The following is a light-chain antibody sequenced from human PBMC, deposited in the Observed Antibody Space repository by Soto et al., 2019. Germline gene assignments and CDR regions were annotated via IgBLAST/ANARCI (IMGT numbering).Light chain of an antibody. J-gene: IGLJ2*01. Sequence: QSALTQPASVSGSPGQSITISCTGTSSDVGGYDYVSWYQQHPGKAPKLMIYEVTNRPSGVSSRFSGSKSGNTASLTISGLQAEDEADCYCSSYTTISTIIFGGGTKVTVL. V-gene: IGLV2-14*01. CDR2: EVT. CDR3: SSYTTISTII. CDR1: SSDVGGYDY.